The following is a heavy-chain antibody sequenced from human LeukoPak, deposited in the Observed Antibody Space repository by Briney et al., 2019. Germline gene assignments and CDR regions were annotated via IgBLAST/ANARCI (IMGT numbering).Heavy chain of an antibody. V-gene: IGHV3-23*01. CDR2: ISGSGGST. CDR3: AKGLRDIAVVFPAIFY. D-gene: IGHD2-2*01. CDR1: GFTFIGYA. Sequence: GGSLRLSCAASGFTFIGYAMSWVRQAPGKGLEWVSGISGSGGSTNYAESVKGRFTISRDSSKNTPYLQMNRLRAEHTAVCYCAKGLRDIAVVFPAIFYWGQGTLVTVSS. J-gene: IGHJ4*02.